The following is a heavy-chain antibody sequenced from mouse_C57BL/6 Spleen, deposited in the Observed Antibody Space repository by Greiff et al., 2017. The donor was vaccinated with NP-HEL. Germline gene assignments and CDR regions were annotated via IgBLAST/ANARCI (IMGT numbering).Heavy chain of an antibody. CDR3: TRGGANWDWYFDV. CDR1: GYTFTDYE. J-gene: IGHJ1*03. V-gene: IGHV1-15*01. Sequence: QVQLKQSGAELVRPGASVTLSCKASGYTFTDYEMHWVKQTPVHGLEWIGAIDPETGGTAYNQKFKGKAILTADKSSSTAYMELRSLTSEDSAVYYCTRGGANWDWYFDVWGTGTTVTVSS. CDR2: IDPETGGT. D-gene: IGHD4-1*01.